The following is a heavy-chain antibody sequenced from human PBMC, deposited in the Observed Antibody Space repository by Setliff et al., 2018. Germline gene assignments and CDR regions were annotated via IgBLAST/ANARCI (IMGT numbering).Heavy chain of an antibody. D-gene: IGHD6-6*01. CDR2: ISYDGSNQ. CDR3: AKESIVTRYFDY. Sequence: PGGSLRLSCAASRFPFSSYGMHWVRQAPGKGLEWVAVISYDGSNQNYADSVKGRFTISRDNSKNTLYLQMNSLRAEDTAVYYCAKESIVTRYFDYWGQGTLVTVSS. J-gene: IGHJ4*02. CDR1: RFPFSSYG. V-gene: IGHV3-30*18.